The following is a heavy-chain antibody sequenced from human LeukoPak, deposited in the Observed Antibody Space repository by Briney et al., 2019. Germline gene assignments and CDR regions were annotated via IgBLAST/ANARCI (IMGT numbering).Heavy chain of an antibody. CDR1: GYTFTYG. V-gene: IGHV1-18*01. CDR3: ARDGYFDY. J-gene: IGHJ4*02. CDR2: INPTNGNT. Sequence: ASVKVSCKGSGYTFTYGVGWVRQAPGQGLEWMGWINPTNGNTNYAQKLQGRVTMTTDTSTGTAYMELRSLRSDDTAVYYCARDGYFDYWGQGTLVTVSS.